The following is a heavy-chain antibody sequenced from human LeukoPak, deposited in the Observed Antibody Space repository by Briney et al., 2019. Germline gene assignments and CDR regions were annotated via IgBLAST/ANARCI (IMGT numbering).Heavy chain of an antibody. CDR3: ARGSTIMSS. D-gene: IGHD2/OR15-2a*01. CDR2: ISSSGSTI. J-gene: IGHJ5*02. V-gene: IGHV3-48*03. Sequence: PGGSLRLPCAASGFXFSSYEINWVRQAPGKGLEWVSCISSSGSTIYYADSVKGRFTISRDNAKNSLYLQMNSLRAEDTAVYYCARGSTIMSSWGQGTLVTVSS. CDR1: GFXFSSYE.